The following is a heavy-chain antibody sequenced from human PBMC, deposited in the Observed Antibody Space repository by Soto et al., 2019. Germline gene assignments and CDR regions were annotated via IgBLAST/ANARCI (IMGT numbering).Heavy chain of an antibody. CDR2: ISYDGSKK. CDR1: GFTFSSYA. Sequence: QVQLVESGGGVVQPGRSLRLSCAASGFTFSSYAMHWVRQAPGKGLEWVAVISYDGSKKYYADSVKGRLTISRDNSKNTLYLQINSLRAEDTAVYYCARDPSYSDYESYYFDYWGHGTLVTVSS. V-gene: IGHV3-30-3*01. J-gene: IGHJ4*01. CDR3: ARDPSYSDYESYYFDY. D-gene: IGHD5-12*01.